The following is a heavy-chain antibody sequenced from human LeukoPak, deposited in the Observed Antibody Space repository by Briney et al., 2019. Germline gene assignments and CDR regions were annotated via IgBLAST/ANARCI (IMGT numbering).Heavy chain of an antibody. Sequence: GGSLRLSCAASGFTFSDYWVHWVRQAPGKGLVWVSRINTDGSITNYADSVKGRFSISRDNAKNTLYLQMSSLRAEDTAVYYCARDRGPRTGFMVREAYDYWGQGTLVTVSS. D-gene: IGHD3-10*01. V-gene: IGHV3-74*01. J-gene: IGHJ4*02. CDR3: ARDRGPRTGFMVREAYDY. CDR2: INTDGSIT. CDR1: GFTFSDYW.